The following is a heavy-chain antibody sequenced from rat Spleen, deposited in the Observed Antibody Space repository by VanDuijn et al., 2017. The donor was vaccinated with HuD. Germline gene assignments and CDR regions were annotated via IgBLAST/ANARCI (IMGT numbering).Heavy chain of an antibody. D-gene: IGHD4-3*01. J-gene: IGHJ2*01. V-gene: IGHV5-7*01. Sequence: EVQLVESGGGLVQPGRSLKLSCAASGFTFSDYNIAWVRQAPNKGPEWVATIRYDGSSTYYRDSVKGRFTISRDNAKSTLYLQMNSLRSEDTATYYCARHNSGYGIFDYWGQGVMVTVSS. CDR2: IRYDGSST. CDR3: ARHNSGYGIFDY. CDR1: GFTFSDYN.